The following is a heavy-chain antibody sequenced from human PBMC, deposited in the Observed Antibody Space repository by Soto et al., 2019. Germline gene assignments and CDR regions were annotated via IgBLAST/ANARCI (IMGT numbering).Heavy chain of an antibody. CDR3: ARGPRGYVYYHGMDV. CDR1: GGSISSYY. CDR2: IDTSGTT. D-gene: IGHD3-10*01. V-gene: IGHV4-4*07. Sequence: PSETLSLTCTVSGGSISSYYVSWIRQSAGKGLEWIGRIDTSGTTNYNLSLKSRVTMSVDASKNHFSLNLSSVTAADTAVYYCARGPRGYVYYHGMDVWGQGTTVTVSS. J-gene: IGHJ6*02.